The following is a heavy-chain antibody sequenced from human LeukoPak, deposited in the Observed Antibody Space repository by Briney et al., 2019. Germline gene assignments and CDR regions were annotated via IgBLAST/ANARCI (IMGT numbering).Heavy chain of an antibody. V-gene: IGHV3-30*04. CDR2: ISYDGSNK. CDR1: GFTFSSYA. Sequence: GGSLRLSCAASGFTFSSYAMHWVRQAPGKGLEWVAVISYDGSNKYYADSVKGRFTISRDNSKNTLYLQMNSLRAEDTAVYDCARDADDIVVVPAARPSSLLYWGQGTLVTVSS. CDR3: ARDADDIVVVPAARPSSLLY. D-gene: IGHD2-2*01. J-gene: IGHJ4*02.